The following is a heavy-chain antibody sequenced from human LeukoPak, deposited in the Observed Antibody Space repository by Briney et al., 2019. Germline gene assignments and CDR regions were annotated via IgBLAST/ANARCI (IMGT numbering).Heavy chain of an antibody. CDR2: VIPLFGTT. CDR3: ARAPRSVVVVAASPHLDY. D-gene: IGHD2-15*01. CDR1: EGPFNSYA. Sequence: PVKVSCKASEGPFNSYAISWVRQAPGQGLEWMGGVIPLFGTTSYAQKFQGRITITADKSTTTVYMGMSGLRPEDTAMYYCARAPRSVVVVAASPHLDYWGQGTLVTVSS. V-gene: IGHV1-69*06. J-gene: IGHJ4*02.